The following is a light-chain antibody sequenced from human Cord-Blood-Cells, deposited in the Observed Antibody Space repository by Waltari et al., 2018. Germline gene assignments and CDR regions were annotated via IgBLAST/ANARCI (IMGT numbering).Light chain of an antibody. CDR3: QQYYSYPRT. V-gene: IGKV1-8*01. Sequence: RITQSPSSLAASTGDIVTITCRASQGISSYLAWYQQKPGKAPKILIYAASTLQSGVPSRFSGSGSGTDFTLTISCLQSEDFATYYCQQYYSYPRTCGQGTKVEIK. CDR2: AAS. J-gene: IGKJ1*01. CDR1: QGISSY.